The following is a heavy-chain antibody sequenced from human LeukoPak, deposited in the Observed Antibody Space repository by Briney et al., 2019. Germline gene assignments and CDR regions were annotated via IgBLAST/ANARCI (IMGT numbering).Heavy chain of an antibody. J-gene: IGHJ6*03. CDR1: GFTFSGSA. V-gene: IGHV3-73*01. D-gene: IGHD3-10*01. CDR3: TRTTDSGSYYNYYYYYYMDV. Sequence: PGGSLRLSCAVSGFTFSGSAMHWVRQASGKGLEWVGRIRSKANSYATAYAASVKGRFTISRDDSKNTAYLQMNSLKTEDTAVYYCTRTTDSGSYYNYYYYYYMDVWGKGTTATISS. CDR2: IRSKANSYAT.